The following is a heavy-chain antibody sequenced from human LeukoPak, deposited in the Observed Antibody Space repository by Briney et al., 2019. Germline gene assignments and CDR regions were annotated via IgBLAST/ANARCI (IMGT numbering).Heavy chain of an antibody. Sequence: PGGSLRLSCAASGFTFSSYSMNWVRQAPGKGLEWVSSISSSSSYIYYADSVKGRFTISRDNAKNSLYPQMNNLRAEDTAVYYCAREKVDGSGWYVDIDYWGQGTLVTVSS. D-gene: IGHD6-19*01. CDR3: AREKVDGSGWYVDIDY. J-gene: IGHJ4*02. CDR1: GFTFSSYS. CDR2: ISSSSSYI. V-gene: IGHV3-21*01.